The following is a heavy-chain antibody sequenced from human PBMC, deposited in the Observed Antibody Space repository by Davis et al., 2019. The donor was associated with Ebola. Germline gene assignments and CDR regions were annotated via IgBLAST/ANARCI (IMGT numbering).Heavy chain of an antibody. V-gene: IGHV3-30-3*01. Sequence: PGGSLRLSCAASGFTFSSYAMHWVRQAPGKGLEWVAVISYDGSNKYYADSVKGRFTISRDNSKNTLYLQMNSLRAEDTAVYYCVQFYFDYWGQGTLVTVSS. CDR2: ISYDGSNK. CDR1: GFTFSSYA. CDR3: VQFYFDY. J-gene: IGHJ4*02.